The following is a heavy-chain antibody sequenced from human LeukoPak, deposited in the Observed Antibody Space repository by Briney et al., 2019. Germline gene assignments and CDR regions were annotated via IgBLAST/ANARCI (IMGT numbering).Heavy chain of an antibody. CDR2: IYYSGST. Sequence: SETLSLTCTVSGGSISSYYWSWTRQPPGKGLEWIGYIYYSGSTNYNPSLKSRVTISVDTSKNQFSLKLSSVTAADTAVYYCARYAWLQFRSFDYWGQGTLVTVSS. CDR3: ARYAWLQFRSFDY. CDR1: GGSISSYY. J-gene: IGHJ4*02. V-gene: IGHV4-59*01. D-gene: IGHD5-24*01.